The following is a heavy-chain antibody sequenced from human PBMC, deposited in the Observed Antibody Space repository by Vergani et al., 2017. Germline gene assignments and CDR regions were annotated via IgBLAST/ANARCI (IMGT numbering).Heavy chain of an antibody. CDR3: EKVSGSTSYPNGGGDFDV. V-gene: IGHV3-23*01. D-gene: IGHD2-2*01. CDR1: GFTFNSYA. CDR2: INNNGGDT. J-gene: IGHJ3*01. Sequence: QLLESGGGLIQPGGSLRLSCAASGFTFNSYAMTCVRQAPGKGLEWVSGINNNGGDTYYADSVKGRFTFSRDNSKNTRYLQMTDLRAKDTATYCCEKVSGSTSYPNGGGDFDVWGHGTMVTVSS.